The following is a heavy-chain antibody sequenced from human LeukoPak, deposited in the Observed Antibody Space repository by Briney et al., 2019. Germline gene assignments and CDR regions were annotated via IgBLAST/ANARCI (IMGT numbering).Heavy chain of an antibody. V-gene: IGHV3-15*01. J-gene: IGHJ4*02. CDR2: IKSKTDGGTT. Sequence: GGSLRLSCATSGFTFSSAWMSWVRQASGKGLEWVGHIKSKTDGGTTDYAAPVKGRFTISRDDSKNTLSLQLNSLKTEDTAVYYCTTEYYFASGSFFWGQGTLVSVSS. CDR1: GFTFSSAW. D-gene: IGHD3-10*01. CDR3: TTEYYFASGSFF.